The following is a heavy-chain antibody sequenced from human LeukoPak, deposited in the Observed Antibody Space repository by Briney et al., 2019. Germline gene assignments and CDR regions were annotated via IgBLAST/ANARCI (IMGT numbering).Heavy chain of an antibody. Sequence: TLSLTCAVSGASISSGGYSWSWIRQPPGKGLEWIGYIFHSGSTYYNPSLKSRVTILVDRSKNQFSLKLSSVTAADTAVYYCATGTGYCSGGSCYDYWGQGTLVTVSS. CDR1: GASISSGGYS. D-gene: IGHD2-15*01. V-gene: IGHV4-30-2*01. J-gene: IGHJ4*02. CDR2: IFHSGST. CDR3: ATGTGYCSGGSCYDY.